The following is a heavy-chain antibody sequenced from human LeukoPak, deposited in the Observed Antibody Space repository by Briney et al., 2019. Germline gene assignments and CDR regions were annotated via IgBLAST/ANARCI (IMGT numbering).Heavy chain of an antibody. V-gene: IGHV3-7*01. J-gene: IGHJ4*02. D-gene: IGHD3-3*01. Sequence: GGSLRLSCAASGFTFSKHWMTWVRQAPGKGLDWVASIKEDGSEKYYVDSVEGRFTISRDNAENSLSLQMNSLRVADTALYYCAREITIFGRVFGFDLWGQGTLVIVSS. CDR3: AREITIFGRVFGFDL. CDR1: GFTFSKHW. CDR2: IKEDGSEK.